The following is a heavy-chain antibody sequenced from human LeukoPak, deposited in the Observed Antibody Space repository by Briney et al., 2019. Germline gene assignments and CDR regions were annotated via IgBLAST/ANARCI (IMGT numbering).Heavy chain of an antibody. D-gene: IGHD3-10*01. J-gene: IGHJ5*02. V-gene: IGHV4-59*01. CDR1: GGSISSYY. CDR3: ARGTLWFGELSA. CDR2: IYYSGST. Sequence: SETLSLTRTVSGGSISSYYWSWIRQPPGKGLEWVGNIYYSGSTNYNPSLKSRVTISVDTSKSQCSLKLSSVTTADTAVYYCARGTLWFGELSAWGQGTLVTVSS.